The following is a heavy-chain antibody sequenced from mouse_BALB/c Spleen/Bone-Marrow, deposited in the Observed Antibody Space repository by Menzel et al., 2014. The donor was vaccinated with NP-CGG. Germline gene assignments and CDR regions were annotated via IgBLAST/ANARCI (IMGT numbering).Heavy chain of an antibody. CDR1: GFDFSRYW. CDR2: INPDSSTI. D-gene: IGHD2-1*01. CDR3: ARNGYYGYSDY. J-gene: IGHJ2*01. V-gene: IGHV4-1*02. Sequence: EVQLVESGGGLVQPGGSLKLSCAASGFDFSRYWMSCVRQAPGKGLEWIGEINPDSSTINYTPSLKDKFIISRDNAKNTLYLRMSKVRSEDTALYYCARNGYYGYSDYWGQGTTLTVSS.